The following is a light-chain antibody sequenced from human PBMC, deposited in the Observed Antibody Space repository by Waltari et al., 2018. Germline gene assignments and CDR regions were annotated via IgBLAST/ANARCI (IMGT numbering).Light chain of an antibody. CDR2: WNS. V-gene: IGKV2-28*01. Sequence: DIVMTQFPLSLPVTPGEPASISCRSSHSLLRSNGNTYWDWYQQKPGQSPQLLIHWNSNRASGVPDRFRGSGSGTDFTLKISRVEAEDVGVYYCMQALETPYTFGQGTKLEIK. CDR3: MQALETPYT. J-gene: IGKJ2*01. CDR1: HSLLRSNGNTY.